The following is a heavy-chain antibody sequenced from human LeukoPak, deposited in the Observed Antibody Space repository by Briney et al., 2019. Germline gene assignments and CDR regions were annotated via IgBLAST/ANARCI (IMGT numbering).Heavy chain of an antibody. J-gene: IGHJ4*02. CDR3: ARGGGYDILTGYVFDY. D-gene: IGHD3-9*01. CDR2: INPSGGST. CDR1: GYTFTSYY. Sequence: ASVKVSCKASGYTFTSYYMHWVRQAPGQGLEWMGIINPSGGSTSYAQKFQGRVTMTRDTSTSTVYMELSSLRSEDTAVYYCARGGGYDILTGYVFDYWGQGTLVTVSS. V-gene: IGHV1-46*01.